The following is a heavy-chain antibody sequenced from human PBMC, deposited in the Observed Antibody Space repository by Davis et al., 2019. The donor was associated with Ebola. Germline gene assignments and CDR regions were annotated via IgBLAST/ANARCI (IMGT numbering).Heavy chain of an antibody. V-gene: IGHV5-51*01. J-gene: IGHJ6*04. CDR1: GNSFTSHW. D-gene: IGHD1-14*01. Sequence: GESLKISCKDSGNSFTSHWIGWVRQMPGKGLDWMGIIYTGDSDTRYSPSFRGQVTISADKSIKTAFLQWSSLKASDTAMYYCARGNPASYFFGLDVWGEGTSVTVSS. CDR2: IYTGDSDT. CDR3: ARGNPASYFFGLDV.